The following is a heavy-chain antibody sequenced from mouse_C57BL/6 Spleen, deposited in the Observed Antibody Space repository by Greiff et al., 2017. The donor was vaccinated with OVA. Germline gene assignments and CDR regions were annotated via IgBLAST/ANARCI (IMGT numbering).Heavy chain of an antibody. CDR3: ARRYYSNYDESIDY. J-gene: IGHJ4*01. CDR1: GFSLTSYG. V-gene: IGHV2-2*01. Sequence: QVQLQQSGPGLVQPSQSLSITCTVSGFSLTSYGVHWVRQSPGKGLEWLGVIWSGGSTDYYAAFISRLSISKDNSKSQVFLKINSLQADDTAIYYCARRYYSNYDESIDYWGQGTSVTVSS. D-gene: IGHD2-5*01. CDR2: IWSGGST.